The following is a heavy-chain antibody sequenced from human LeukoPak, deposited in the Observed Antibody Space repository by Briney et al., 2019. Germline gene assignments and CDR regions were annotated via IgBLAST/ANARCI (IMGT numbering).Heavy chain of an antibody. CDR1: GYTFTGYY. V-gene: IGHV1-2*02. CDR2: INSNSGGT. D-gene: IGHD3-10*01. Sequence: ASVKVSCKASGYTFTGYYMHWVRQAPGQGLEWMGWINSNSGGTNYAQKFQGRVTMTRNTSTSTVYMELSSLRSEDTAVYYCARGAYYYGSGRGSYMDVWGKGTTVTISS. J-gene: IGHJ6*03. CDR3: ARGAYYYGSGRGSYMDV.